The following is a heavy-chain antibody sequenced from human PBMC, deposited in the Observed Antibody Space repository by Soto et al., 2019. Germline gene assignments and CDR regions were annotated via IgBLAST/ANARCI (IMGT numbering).Heavy chain of an antibody. CDR1: GFSLSDSGVG. D-gene: IGHD2-15*01. J-gene: IGHJ5*02. Sequence: QITLKESGPTLMKPTQTLTLTYTFSGFSLSDSGVGVGWIRQPPGKALEWLALIYWDGDKRYSPSLQSRLTITKDTTKNQVVLTMTNLDPVYTDTYYCAHTAPRHSGTSSGGSVPPTFDPWGQGTLVTVSS. V-gene: IGHV2-5*02. CDR3: AHTAPRHSGTSSGGSVPPTFDP. CDR2: IYWDGDK.